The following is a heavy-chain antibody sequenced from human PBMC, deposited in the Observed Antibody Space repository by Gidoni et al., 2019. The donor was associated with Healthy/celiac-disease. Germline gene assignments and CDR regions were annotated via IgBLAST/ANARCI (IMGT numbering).Heavy chain of an antibody. J-gene: IGHJ4*02. CDR2: IWYDGSNK. CDR1: GFTFSSYG. D-gene: IGHD3-22*01. Sequence: QVQLVESGGGVVQPGRSLRLSCAASGFTFSSYGMHWVRQAPGKGLEWVAVIWYDGSNKYYADSVKGRFTISRDNSKNTLYLQMNSLRAEDTAVYYCARDRYYYDSSGYYWGQGTLVTVSS. V-gene: IGHV3-33*01. CDR3: ARDRYYYDSSGYY.